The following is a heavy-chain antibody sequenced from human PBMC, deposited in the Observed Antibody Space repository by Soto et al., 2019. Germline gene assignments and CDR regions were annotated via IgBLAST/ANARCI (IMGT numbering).Heavy chain of an antibody. CDR2: IGYDGSNK. CDR3: AREDYGDSHDY. V-gene: IGHV3-33*01. Sequence: QVQLVESGGGVVQPGRSLRLSCAASGFTFSNYGMHWVRQAPGKGLEWVAGIGYDGSNKYYADSVKGRFTISRDNSKNTLYLQMNSLRAEDTAVYYCAREDYGDSHDYWGQGTLVTVSS. J-gene: IGHJ4*02. CDR1: GFTFSNYG. D-gene: IGHD4-17*01.